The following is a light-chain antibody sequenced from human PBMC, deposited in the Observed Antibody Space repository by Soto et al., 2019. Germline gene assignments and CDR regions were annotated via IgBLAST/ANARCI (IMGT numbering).Light chain of an antibody. V-gene: IGKV1-5*03. Sequence: DIQMTQSPSTLSASVGDRVTITCRASQSISSWLAWYQQKPGKAPKLLIYKAASLESGVPSRFSGSGSRTAVTLTISSLQPDDFATYYCQQYNSYPCTFGQGTKLEIK. CDR2: KAA. CDR1: QSISSW. CDR3: QQYNSYPCT. J-gene: IGKJ2*02.